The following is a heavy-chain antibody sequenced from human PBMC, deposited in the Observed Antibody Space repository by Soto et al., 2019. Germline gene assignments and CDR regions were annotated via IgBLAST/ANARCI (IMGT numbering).Heavy chain of an antibody. Sequence: ASVKVSCKASGYTFTSYGISWVRQAPGQGLEWMGWISAYNGNTNYAQKLQGRVTMTTDTSTSTAYMELRSLRSDDTAVYYCARDLLRYYDFWSGPQLHGMDVWGQGTTLTVSS. D-gene: IGHD3-3*01. CDR3: ARDLLRYYDFWSGPQLHGMDV. CDR2: ISAYNGNT. V-gene: IGHV1-18*04. CDR1: GYTFTSYG. J-gene: IGHJ6*02.